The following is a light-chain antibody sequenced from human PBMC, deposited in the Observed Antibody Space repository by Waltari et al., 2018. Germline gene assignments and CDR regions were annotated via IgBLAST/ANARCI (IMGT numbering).Light chain of an antibody. V-gene: IGKV1-12*01. J-gene: IGKJ1*01. Sequence: DIQMTQSPSCVSSSVGDRVTITCRAIQGISSSLAWYQQKPGKAPALLIYGASRLQGGVPLRFSGSGSGTEFTLTITSLQPEDFATYYCQQADSFPWTFGQGTKVDIK. CDR2: GAS. CDR3: QQADSFPWT. CDR1: QGISSS.